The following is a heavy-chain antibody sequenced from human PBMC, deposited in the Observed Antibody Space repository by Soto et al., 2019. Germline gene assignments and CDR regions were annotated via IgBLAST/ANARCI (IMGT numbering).Heavy chain of an antibody. CDR1: GFTFSSYA. CDR2: ISYDGVND. D-gene: IGHD6-19*01. Sequence: GGSLRLSCTASGFTFSSYALHWVRQAPGKGLEWVALISYDGVNDYYADSVKGCFTISRDSSKNTLYLQMNSLRAEDTAVYYCARTAVAGATFRLYYFDYWGQGTLVTVSS. J-gene: IGHJ4*02. V-gene: IGHV3-30-3*01. CDR3: ARTAVAGATFRLYYFDY.